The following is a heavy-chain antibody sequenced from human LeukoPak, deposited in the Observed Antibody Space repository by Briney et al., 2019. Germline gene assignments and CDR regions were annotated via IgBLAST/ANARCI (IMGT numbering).Heavy chain of an antibody. Sequence: SETLSLTCAVYGGSFSGYYWSWIRQPPGKGLEWIGEINHSGSTNYNPSLKSRVTISVDTSKNQFSLKLSSVTAADTAVYYCARDIVVVPAAIRRYSYASWGQGTLVTVSS. CDR3: ARDIVVVPAAIRRYSYAS. CDR2: INHSGST. D-gene: IGHD2-2*01. J-gene: IGHJ5*02. V-gene: IGHV4-34*01. CDR1: GGSFSGYY.